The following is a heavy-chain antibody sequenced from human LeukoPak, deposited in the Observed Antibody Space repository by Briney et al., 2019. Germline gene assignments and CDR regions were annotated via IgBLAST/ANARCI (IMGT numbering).Heavy chain of an antibody. V-gene: IGHV4-34*01. CDR3: ARGPPNGHDDSSGYYVPACFDY. D-gene: IGHD3-22*01. J-gene: IGHJ4*02. Sequence: SETLSLTCGVYGGSLSGYYWSWIRPPPGKGLEWMGEINHSGSTNYNPSLTSRVTISVDTSKKQFSLKLNSVTAADTAVYYCARGPPNGHDDSSGYYVPACFDYWGQGTLVTVSS. CDR2: INHSGST. CDR1: GGSLSGYY.